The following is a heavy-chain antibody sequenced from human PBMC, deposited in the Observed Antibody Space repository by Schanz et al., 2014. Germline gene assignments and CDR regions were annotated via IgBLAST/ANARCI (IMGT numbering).Heavy chain of an antibody. J-gene: IGHJ4*02. D-gene: IGHD2-15*01. V-gene: IGHV3-23*04. CDR1: GFMFTKYA. Sequence: DVQLVESGGGLAQPGGSLRLSCVASGFMFTKYAMNWVRQAPGKGLEWVSGISGTGTKTYYADSVKSRFTISRDNSKNTVFLQMSSLRADDTARYYCAKDIGGAVAAPVYDSWGQGTLVTVSS. CDR2: ISGTGTKT. CDR3: AKDIGGAVAAPVYDS.